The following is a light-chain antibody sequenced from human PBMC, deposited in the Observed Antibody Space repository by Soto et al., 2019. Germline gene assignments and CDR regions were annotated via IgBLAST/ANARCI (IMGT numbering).Light chain of an antibody. Sequence: EIVLTKSPAPRSVXPXXXXXPXXRASQSVSSNLAWYQQKPGQAPRLLIYDASYRATDIPPRFSGSGSGTDFTLTISRLEPEDFAVYYCQQYGSSPRTFGQGTKVDIK. CDR3: QQYGSSPRT. V-gene: IGKV3-20*01. J-gene: IGKJ1*01. CDR1: QSVSSN. CDR2: DAS.